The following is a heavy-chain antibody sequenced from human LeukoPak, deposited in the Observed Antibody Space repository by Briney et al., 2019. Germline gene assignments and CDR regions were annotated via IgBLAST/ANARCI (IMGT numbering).Heavy chain of an antibody. D-gene: IGHD6-6*01. CDR2: AFYGGNT. V-gene: IGHV4-59*01. Sequence: PSETLSLTCTVSGGSISGYYWTWIRQPPGKGLEWIAYAFYGGNTNYNPSLKSRVTLSLDTSRNQFSLKLTSVTAADTAVYYCARDLSSIPTASPDAFDIWGQGTMVTVSS. CDR1: GGSISGYY. J-gene: IGHJ3*02. CDR3: ARDLSSIPTASPDAFDI.